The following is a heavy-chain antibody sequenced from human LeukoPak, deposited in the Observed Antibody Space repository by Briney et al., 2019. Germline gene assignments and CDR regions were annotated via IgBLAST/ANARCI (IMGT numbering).Heavy chain of an antibody. D-gene: IGHD3-3*01. Sequence: SVKVSCKASGGTFSSYAISWVRQAPGQGLGWMGRIIPIFGTANYAQKFQGRVTITTDESTSTAYMELRSLRSDDTAVYYCARDPTEDFWSGFYSYFDFWGQGTLVTVSS. CDR3: ARDPTEDFWSGFYSYFDF. CDR1: GGTFSSYA. V-gene: IGHV1-69*05. CDR2: IIPIFGTA. J-gene: IGHJ4*02.